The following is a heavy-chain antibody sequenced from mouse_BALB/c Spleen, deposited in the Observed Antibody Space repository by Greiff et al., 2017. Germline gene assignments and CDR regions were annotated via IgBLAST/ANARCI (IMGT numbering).Heavy chain of an antibody. D-gene: IGHD2-3*01. CDR1: GFTFSDYY. CDR3: ARGDGYYYAMDD. CDR2: ISDGGSYT. V-gene: IGHV5-4*02. Sequence: EVQGVESGGGLVKPGGSLKLSCAASGFTFSDYYMYWVRQTPEKRLEWVATISDGGSYTYYPDSVKGRFTISRDNAKNNLYLQMSSLKSEDTAMYYCARGDGYYYAMDDWGQGTSVTVSS. J-gene: IGHJ4*01.